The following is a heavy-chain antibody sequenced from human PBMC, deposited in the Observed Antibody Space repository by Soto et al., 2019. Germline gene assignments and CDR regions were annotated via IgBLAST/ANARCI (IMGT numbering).Heavy chain of an antibody. CDR1: GGTFSSYT. CDR2: IIPILGIA. V-gene: IGHV1-69*04. Sequence: ASVKVSCKASGGTFSSYTIRWVRQAPGQGLVWMGRIIPILGIANYAQKFQGRVTITADKSTSTAYMELSSLRSEDTAVYYCARDRGYSYGYGLDYWGQGTLVTAPQ. CDR3: ARDRGYSYGYGLDY. D-gene: IGHD5-18*01. J-gene: IGHJ4*02.